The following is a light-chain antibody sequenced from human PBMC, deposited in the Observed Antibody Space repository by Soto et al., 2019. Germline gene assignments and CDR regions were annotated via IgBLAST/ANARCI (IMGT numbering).Light chain of an antibody. CDR3: QQYNGYSWT. Sequence: DIQMTQSPSSVSASVGDRVTITCRASQGISNWLAWYQQKPGKAPKLLIYDVSTLGSGVPSRFSGSGSGTDFTLTISALQPDDSATYYCQQYNGYSWTFGQGTKVDIK. CDR1: QGISNW. V-gene: IGKV1-5*01. CDR2: DVS. J-gene: IGKJ1*01.